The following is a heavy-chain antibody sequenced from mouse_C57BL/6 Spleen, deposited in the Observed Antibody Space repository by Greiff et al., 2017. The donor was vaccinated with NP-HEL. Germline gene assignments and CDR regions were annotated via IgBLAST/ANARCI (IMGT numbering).Heavy chain of an antibody. D-gene: IGHD1-1*01. CDR3: AIGAVVATWDYAMDY. Sequence: VQLQQPGAELVKPGASVKLSCKASGYTFTSYWMHWVKQRPGRGLEWIGRIDPNSGGTKYNEKFKSTATLTVDKPASTAYMQLSRLTSEDSAVYYCAIGAVVATWDYAMDYWGQGTSVTVSS. J-gene: IGHJ4*01. CDR1: GYTFTSYW. CDR2: IDPNSGGT. V-gene: IGHV1-72*01.